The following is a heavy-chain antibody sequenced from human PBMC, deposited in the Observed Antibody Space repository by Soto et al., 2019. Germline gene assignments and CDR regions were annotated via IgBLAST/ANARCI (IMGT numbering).Heavy chain of an antibody. CDR1: DGSISRGGYS. Sequence: SETLSLTCAGSDGSISRGGYSWSWIRQPPGKGLEWIGYIYHSGSTYYNPSLKSRVTISVDRSKNQFSLKLSSVTAADTAVYYCARGPVYAVTTYFDYWGQGTLVTVSS. CDR3: ARGPVYAVTTYFDY. D-gene: IGHD4-17*01. CDR2: IYHSGST. J-gene: IGHJ4*02. V-gene: IGHV4-30-2*01.